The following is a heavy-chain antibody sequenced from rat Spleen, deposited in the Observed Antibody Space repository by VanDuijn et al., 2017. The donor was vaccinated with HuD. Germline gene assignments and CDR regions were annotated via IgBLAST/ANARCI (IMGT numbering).Heavy chain of an antibody. CDR1: GFSLTSNG. D-gene: IGHD1-4*01. J-gene: IGHJ3*01. CDR3: TRESLPGFNSHWVLS. Sequence: QVHLKESGPGLVQSSQTLSLTCTVSGFSLTSNGVSWVRQPPGEGLEWIAAISTGGNTYYNSALSSRLSISRDTSKSQVCLKVDSLQTEDTATYFCTRESLPGFNSHWVLSWGQGTLVTVSS. CDR2: ISTGGNT. V-gene: IGHV2S12*01.